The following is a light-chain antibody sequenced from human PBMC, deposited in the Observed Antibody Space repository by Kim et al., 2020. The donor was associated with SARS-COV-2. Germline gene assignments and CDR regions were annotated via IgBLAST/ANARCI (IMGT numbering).Light chain of an antibody. V-gene: IGLV2-14*03. Sequence: GQSITISCTETSSDVGGYNYVAWYQQHPGQAPKLMIYDVNNRPSGISNRFSGSRSGNTASLTISGLQAEDEADYYCSSYTSSSSWVFGGGTQLTVL. CDR2: DVN. CDR3: SSYTSSSSWV. CDR1: SSDVGGYNY. J-gene: IGLJ3*02.